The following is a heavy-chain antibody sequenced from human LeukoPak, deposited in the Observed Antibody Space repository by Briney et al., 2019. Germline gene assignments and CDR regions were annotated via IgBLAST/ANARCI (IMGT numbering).Heavy chain of an antibody. CDR2: IFTTGGA. D-gene: IGHD7-27*01. Sequence: SETLSLTCTVSGGSISSSSYYWGWVRQPAGKGLEWIGRIFTTGGANYNPSLKSRVTMSLDTSKNLFSLTLNSVTAADTAVYYCVRDGPSWGLLWGQGALVTVSS. V-gene: IGHV4-61*02. J-gene: IGHJ4*02. CDR3: VRDGPSWGLL. CDR1: GGSISSSSYY.